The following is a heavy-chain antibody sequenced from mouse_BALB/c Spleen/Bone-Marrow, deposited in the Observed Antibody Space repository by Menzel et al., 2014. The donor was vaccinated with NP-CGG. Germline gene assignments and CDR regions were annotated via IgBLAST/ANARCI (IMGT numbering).Heavy chain of an antibody. D-gene: IGHD2-3*01. CDR3: AVEGYYDY. J-gene: IGHJ2*01. V-gene: IGHV5-17*02. CDR1: GFTFSSFG. CDR2: ISSGSSTI. Sequence: EVQLQQSGGGLVQPGGSRKLSCAASGFTFSSFGMHWARQAPEKGLEWVAYISSGSSTIYYADTVKGRFTISRDSPKNTLFLQMTSLRSEDTAMYYCAVEGYYDYWGQGTTLTVSS.